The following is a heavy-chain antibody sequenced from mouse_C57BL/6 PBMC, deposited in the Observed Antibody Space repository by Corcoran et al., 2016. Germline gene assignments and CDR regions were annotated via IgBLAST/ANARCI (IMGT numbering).Heavy chain of an antibody. D-gene: IGHD2-4*01. CDR3: ARDCDYDVRGRCDD. CDR2: IYPGSGNT. V-gene: IGHV1-76*01. CDR1: GYTFTDYY. J-gene: IGHJ2*01. Sequence: QVQLKQSGAELVRPGASVKLSCKASGYTFTDYYINWVKQRPGQGLEWIARIYPGSGNTYYNEKFKGKATLTAEKASSTAYMQLSSLTFEDSAVYCCARDCDYDVRGRCDDWCQGTTLTVSS.